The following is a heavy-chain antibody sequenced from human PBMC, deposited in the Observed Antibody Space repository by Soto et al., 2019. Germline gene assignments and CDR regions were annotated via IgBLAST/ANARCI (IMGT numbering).Heavy chain of an antibody. J-gene: IGHJ5*02. CDR1: GFTFGNYA. D-gene: IGHD2-8*02. CDR3: AKDRGPYCSGGVCYPPSWFDP. CDR2: ITGIDGRT. Sequence: GGSLRLSCVGSGFTFGNYAMSWVRQAPGKGLEWVSSITGIDGRTYYADSVKGRFTISRDNPKNTLYLQMNNLRAEDTAMFYCAKDRGPYCSGGVCYPPSWFDPWGQGTQVTVSS. V-gene: IGHV3-23*01.